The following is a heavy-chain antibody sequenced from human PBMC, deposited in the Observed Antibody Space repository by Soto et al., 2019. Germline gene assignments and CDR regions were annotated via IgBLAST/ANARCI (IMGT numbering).Heavy chain of an antibody. V-gene: IGHV3-23*01. Sequence: GGSLRLSCAASGFTFSSYAMSWVRQAPGKGLEWVSAISGSGGSTYYADSVKGRFTISRDNSKNTLYRQMNSMRAEDTAVYSCAKDTYSYFDYWGQGTLVTVSS. CDR3: AKDTYSYFDY. J-gene: IGHJ4*02. CDR1: GFTFSSYA. CDR2: ISGSGGST. D-gene: IGHD5-18*01.